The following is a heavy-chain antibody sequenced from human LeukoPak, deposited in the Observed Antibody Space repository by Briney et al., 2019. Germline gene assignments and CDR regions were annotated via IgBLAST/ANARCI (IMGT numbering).Heavy chain of an antibody. CDR1: GDSITNYF. Sequence: SETLSLTCTVSGDSITNYFWSWIRQPPGKGLEWIGYIYYTGNTNYKPSLKSRVTISVDTSTNQFSLMLRSVTAADTAVYYCARGRVAYSAYYFDYWGRGTLVTVSS. D-gene: IGHD2-15*01. V-gene: IGHV4-59*01. CDR2: IYYTGNT. J-gene: IGHJ4*02. CDR3: ARGRVAYSAYYFDY.